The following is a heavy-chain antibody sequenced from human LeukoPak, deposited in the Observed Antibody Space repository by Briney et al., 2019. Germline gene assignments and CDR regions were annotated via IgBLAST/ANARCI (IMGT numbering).Heavy chain of an antibody. J-gene: IGHJ6*02. CDR1: GYTLTNYD. CDR2: MNPNSGNT. D-gene: IGHD2-2*01. CDR3: ARIGLVVPAALSYYYYYGMDV. V-gene: IGHV1-8*01. Sequence: ASVKVSCKASGYTLTNYDINWVRQATGQGLEWMGWMNPNSGNTGYAQKFQGRVTMTRNTSISTAYMELSSLRSEDTAVYYCARIGLVVPAALSYYYYYGMDVWGQGTTVTVSS.